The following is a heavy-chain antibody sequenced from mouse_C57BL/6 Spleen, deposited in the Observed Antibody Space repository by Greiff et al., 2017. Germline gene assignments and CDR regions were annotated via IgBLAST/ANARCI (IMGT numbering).Heavy chain of an antibody. CDR2: IRNKANNHAT. D-gene: IGHD2-5*01. Sequence: DVMLVESGGGLVQPGGSMKLSCAASGFTFSDAWMDWVRQSTEKGLEWVAEIRNKANNHATYYAESVKGRFTISRDDSKSRVYRQMNSLIAEDTGIYYCTRGSNSYAMDYWGQGTSVTVSS. V-gene: IGHV6-6*01. CDR1: GFTFSDAW. CDR3: TRGSNSYAMDY. J-gene: IGHJ4*01.